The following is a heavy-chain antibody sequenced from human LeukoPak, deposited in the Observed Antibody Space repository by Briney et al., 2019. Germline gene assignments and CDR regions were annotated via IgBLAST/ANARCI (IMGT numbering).Heavy chain of an antibody. D-gene: IGHD1-7*01. CDR1: GGSISSYY. J-gene: IGHJ5*02. CDR3: ASNWNYGWFDP. V-gene: IGHV4-59*08. Sequence: SETLSLTCTVSGGSISSYYWSWIRQPPGKGLEWIEYIYYSGSTNYNPSLKSRVTISVDTSKNQFSLKLSSVTAADTAVYYCASNWNYGWFDPWGQGTLVTVSS. CDR2: IYYSGST.